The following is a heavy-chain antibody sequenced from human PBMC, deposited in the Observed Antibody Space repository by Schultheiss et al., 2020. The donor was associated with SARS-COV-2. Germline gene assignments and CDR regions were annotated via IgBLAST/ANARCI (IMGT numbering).Heavy chain of an antibody. Sequence: SCPTLVKPTQTLTLTCTFSGFSLSTSGVGVGWIRQPPEKALEWLAHIFSNDEKSYSTSLKSRLTISKDTSKSQVVLTMTNMDPVDTATYYCARTTYQGSGYWGWFDPWGQGTLVTVSS. CDR2: IFSNDEK. V-gene: IGHV2-26*01. J-gene: IGHJ5*02. CDR1: GFSLSTSGVG. CDR3: ARTTYQGSGYWGWFDP. D-gene: IGHD3-22*01.